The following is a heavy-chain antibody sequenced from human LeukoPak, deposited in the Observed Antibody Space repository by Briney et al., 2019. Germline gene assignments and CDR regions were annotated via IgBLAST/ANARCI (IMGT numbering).Heavy chain of an antibody. Sequence: GGSLRLSCAASGFRFSDYNMAWIRQAPGKGLEWLSYISSSGHTTNDADSVKGRFTISRDNAKNSLFLQMSSLRVDDTAVYFCARNQRYFASGLPDAFDVWGQGTVVVISS. CDR2: ISSSGHTT. CDR1: GFRFSDYN. D-gene: IGHD3-10*01. J-gene: IGHJ3*01. CDR3: ARNQRYFASGLPDAFDV. V-gene: IGHV3-11*04.